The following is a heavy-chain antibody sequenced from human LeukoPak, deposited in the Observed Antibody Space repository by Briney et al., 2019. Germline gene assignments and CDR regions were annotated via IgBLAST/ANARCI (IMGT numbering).Heavy chain of an antibody. CDR1: GGSISSYY. CDR2: IYCSGST. CDR3: ARSGFSGYDILTGYYDAFDI. D-gene: IGHD3-9*01. Sequence: SETLSLTCTVSGGSISSYYWSWIRQPPGKGLEWIGYIYCSGSTNYNPSLKSRVTISVDTSKNQFSLKLSSVTAADTAVYYCARSGFSGYDILTGYYDAFDIWGQGTMVTVSS. J-gene: IGHJ3*02. V-gene: IGHV4-59*01.